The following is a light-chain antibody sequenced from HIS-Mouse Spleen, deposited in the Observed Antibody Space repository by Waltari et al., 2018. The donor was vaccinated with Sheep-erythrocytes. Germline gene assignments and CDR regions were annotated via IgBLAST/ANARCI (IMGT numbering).Light chain of an antibody. CDR2: EAS. Sequence: QSALTQPASVSGSPGQSITISCTGTSSDVGSYNLVSWYQQHPGKAPKLMIYEASKRTSGVSNRVSGSKSGNAASLTISGLQAEDEADYYCCSYAGSSTPWVVGGGTKLTVL. V-gene: IGLV2-23*01. J-gene: IGLJ3*02. CDR3: CSYAGSSTPWV. CDR1: SSDVGSYNL.